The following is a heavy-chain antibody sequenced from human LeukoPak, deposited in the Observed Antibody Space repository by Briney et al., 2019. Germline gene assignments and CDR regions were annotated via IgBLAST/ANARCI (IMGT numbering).Heavy chain of an antibody. J-gene: IGHJ5*02. V-gene: IGHV1-24*01. Sequence: ASVKVSCKASGYTLTELSMHWVRQAPGKGLEWMGGFDPEDGETIYAQKFRGRVTMTEDTSTDTAYMELSSLRSEDTAVYHCATGLSQGWFDPWGQGTLVTVSS. D-gene: IGHD6-19*01. CDR2: FDPEDGET. CDR1: GYTLTELS. CDR3: ATGLSQGWFDP.